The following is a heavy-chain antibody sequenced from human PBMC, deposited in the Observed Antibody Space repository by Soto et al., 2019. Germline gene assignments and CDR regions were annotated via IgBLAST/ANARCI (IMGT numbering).Heavy chain of an antibody. CDR1: GFTFSNAW. CDR2: IKSKTDGGTT. Sequence: GGSLRLSCAASGFTFSNAWMNWVRQAPGKGLEWVGRIKSKTDGGTTDYAAPVKGRFTISRDDSKNTLYLQMNSLKTEDTAVYYFSTAPYFYYSSGSRPKFDPWGQGSLLPISS. V-gene: IGHV3-15*07. J-gene: IGHJ5*02. D-gene: IGHD3-22*01. CDR3: STAPYFYYSSGSRPKFDP.